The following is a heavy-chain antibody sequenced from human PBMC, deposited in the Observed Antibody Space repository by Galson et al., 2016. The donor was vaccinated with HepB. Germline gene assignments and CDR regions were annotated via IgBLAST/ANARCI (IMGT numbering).Heavy chain of an antibody. CDR2: IVPKFGVT. CDR1: GGNVNNYT. V-gene: IGHV1-69*02. D-gene: IGHD6-13*01. CDR3: GRGPLAAATDTGIDY. Sequence: SVKVSCKASGGNVNNYTIIWVRQAPGQGFEWMGRIVPKFGVTKYAQNFQGRVTITVDTTTTTVFMELSSLRSQDTAIYYYGRGPLAAATDTGIDYWGQGTLVTVSS. J-gene: IGHJ4*02.